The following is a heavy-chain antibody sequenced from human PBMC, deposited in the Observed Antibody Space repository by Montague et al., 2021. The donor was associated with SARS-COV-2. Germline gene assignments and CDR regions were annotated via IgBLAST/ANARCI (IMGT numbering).Heavy chain of an antibody. J-gene: IGHJ4*02. D-gene: IGHD3-10*01. Sequence: SLRLSCAASGFIFDDYGMSWVRQVPGRGLEWVSGITRNGETTGYADSVKGRVTISRDNAKNSLSLRMNSLRVEDTALYYCTRGFRGGPFDCWGQGTPVTVPS. CDR1: GFIFDDYG. V-gene: IGHV3-20*04. CDR2: ITRNGETT. CDR3: TRGFRGGPFDC.